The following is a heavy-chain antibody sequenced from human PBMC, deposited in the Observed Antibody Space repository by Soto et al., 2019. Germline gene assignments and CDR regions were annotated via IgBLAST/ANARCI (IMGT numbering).Heavy chain of an antibody. CDR2: IRSKAYGGTT. D-gene: IGHD2-2*02. CDR3: TRAAPAAISVGNWFDP. J-gene: IGHJ5*02. Sequence: SLRLSCTASGFTFGDYAMSWVRQAPGKGLEWVGFIRSKAYGGTTEYAASVKGRFTISRDDSKSIAYLQMNSLKTEDTAVYYCTRAAPAAISVGNWFDPWGQGTLVTVSS. V-gene: IGHV3-49*04. CDR1: GFTFGDYA.